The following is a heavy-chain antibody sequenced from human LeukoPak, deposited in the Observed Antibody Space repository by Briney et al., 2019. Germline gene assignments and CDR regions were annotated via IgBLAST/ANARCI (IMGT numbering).Heavy chain of an antibody. CDR3: AKGCQCPSGLSSWFDP. D-gene: IGHD1-14*01. J-gene: IGHJ5*02. CDR2: LSGSGDGQ. V-gene: IGHV3-23*01. CDR1: GFTFTNYG. Sequence: GGSLRLPCSASGFTFTNYGMSWVRQAPGKGLEWVSGLSGSGDGQFYADSVEGRFTISRDISNHIWYLQMNSLRAEDTAVYYCAKGCQCPSGLSSWFDPRGQGTLVAVSS.